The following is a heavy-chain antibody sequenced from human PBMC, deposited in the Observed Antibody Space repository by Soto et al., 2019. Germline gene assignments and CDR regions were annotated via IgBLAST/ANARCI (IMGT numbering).Heavy chain of an antibody. D-gene: IGHD2-21*01. CDR3: ARYVSPVIASVWYDALDM. CDR1: GFTFRTYA. CDR2: IKVDGSER. Sequence: GGSLRLSCAASGFTFRTYAMSWVRHAPGKGLEWVANIKVDGSERNYVDSVKGRFTISRDNTKNSLCLQMNSLRVEDTAVFYCARYVSPVIASVWYDALDMWGPGAMVT. V-gene: IGHV3-7*01. J-gene: IGHJ3*02.